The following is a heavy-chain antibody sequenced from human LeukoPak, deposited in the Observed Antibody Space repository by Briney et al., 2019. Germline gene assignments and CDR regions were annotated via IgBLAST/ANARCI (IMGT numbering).Heavy chain of an antibody. J-gene: IGHJ6*03. CDR1: GGSISSSSYY. CDR3: ARGPLYDYVWGSYRRTDYYHYMDV. Sequence: SETLSLTCTVSGGSISSSSYYWGWIRQPPGKGLEWIGSIYYSWSTYDNPSLKSRVILSVDTYKNQFPLKLSSVTAAETAVYYCARGPLYDYVWGSYRRTDYYHYMDVWGKGTTVTIS. D-gene: IGHD3-16*02. CDR2: IYYSWST. V-gene: IGHV4-39*06.